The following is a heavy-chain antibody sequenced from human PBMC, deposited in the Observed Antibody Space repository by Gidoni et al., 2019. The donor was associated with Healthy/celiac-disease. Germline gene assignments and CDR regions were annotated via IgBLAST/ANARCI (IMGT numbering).Heavy chain of an antibody. CDR1: GFTFSSYA. CDR2: ISGSGGST. D-gene: IGHD3-22*01. CDR3: AKDRTYYYDSSGPKVGY. J-gene: IGHJ4*02. V-gene: IGHV3-23*01. Sequence: EVQLLESGGGLVQPGGSLRLSCAASGFTFSSYAMSWVRQAPGKGLEWVSAISGSGGSTYYADSVKGRFTISRDNSKNTLYLQMNSLRAEDTAVYYCAKDRTYYYDSSGPKVGYWGQGTLVTVSS.